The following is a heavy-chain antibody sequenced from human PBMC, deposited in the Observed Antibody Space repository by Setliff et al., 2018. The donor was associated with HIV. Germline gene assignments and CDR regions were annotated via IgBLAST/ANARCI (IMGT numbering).Heavy chain of an antibody. CDR3: ARGGTGRPRPIDY. Sequence: ASVKVSCKASGYTFTSFGINWVRQAPGQGLEWMGWISANNGNTNYAQRLHDRVTMTTDTSTSTVYMELRSLRSDDAAVYYCARGGTGRPRPIDYWGQGTLVTVSS. CDR1: GYTFTSFG. J-gene: IGHJ4*02. V-gene: IGHV1-18*01. CDR2: ISANNGNT. D-gene: IGHD7-27*01.